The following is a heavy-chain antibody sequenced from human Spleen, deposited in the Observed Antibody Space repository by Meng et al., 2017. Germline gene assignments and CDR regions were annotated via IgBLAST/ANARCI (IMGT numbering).Heavy chain of an antibody. V-gene: IGHV4-61*02. CDR3: ARVGTYPVHFDY. CDR2: IYTSGPT. CDR1: GDSINSDSYY. J-gene: IGHJ4*02. Sequence: SETLSLTCTVSGDSINSDSYYWTWIRQPAGQGLEWIGRIYTSGPTNYNPSLKSRVTISVDPSKNQFSLKLSSVTAADTAVYYCARVGTYPVHFDYWGQGTLVTVSS. D-gene: IGHD1-1*01.